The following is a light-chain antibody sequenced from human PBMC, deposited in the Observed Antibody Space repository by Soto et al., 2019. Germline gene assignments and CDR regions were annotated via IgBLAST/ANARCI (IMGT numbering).Light chain of an antibody. J-gene: IGKJ5*01. CDR2: AAS. Sequence: DIQMTQSPSSLSASVGDRVAITCRASQSISSYLNWYQQKPGKAPKVLIYAASNLQSGVPSRFSGSGSGTDFTLTISSLQPEDFATYYCLQSYSTPITFGQGTRLEIK. CDR3: LQSYSTPIT. CDR1: QSISSY. V-gene: IGKV1-39*01.